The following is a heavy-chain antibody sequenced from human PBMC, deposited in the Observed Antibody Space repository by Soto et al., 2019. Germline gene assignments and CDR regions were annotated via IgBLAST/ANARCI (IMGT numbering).Heavy chain of an antibody. CDR1: GFSLTNARMG. V-gene: IGHV2-26*01. J-gene: IGHJ4*02. Sequence: SGPTLVNPTETLTLTCTVSGFSLTNARMGVSWIRQPPGKALEWLAHISSNDEKSYRITLMSRLTISKDTSKSQVVLTVTNVDPEDTATYYCARTMQGEDYSSGYFGNWGQGTPVTVSS. D-gene: IGHD3-22*01. CDR2: ISSNDEK. CDR3: ARTMQGEDYSSGYFGN.